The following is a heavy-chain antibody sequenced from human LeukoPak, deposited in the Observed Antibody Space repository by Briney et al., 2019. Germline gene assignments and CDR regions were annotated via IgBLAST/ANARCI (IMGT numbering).Heavy chain of an antibody. CDR1: GFTFSSYG. D-gene: IGHD1-26*01. V-gene: IGHV3-30*18. J-gene: IGHJ4*02. Sequence: GGSLRLSCAASGFTFSSYGMHWVRQAPGKGLEWVAVISYDGSNKYYADSVKGRFTISRDNSKNTLYLQMNSLRAEDTAVYYCAKDFGIVGAIGFDYFDYWGQGTLVTVSS. CDR3: AKDFGIVGAIGFDYFDY. CDR2: ISYDGSNK.